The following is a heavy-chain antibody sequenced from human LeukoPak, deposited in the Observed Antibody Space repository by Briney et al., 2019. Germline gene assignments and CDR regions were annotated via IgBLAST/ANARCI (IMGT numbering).Heavy chain of an antibody. CDR1: GFTFSKYV. V-gene: IGHV3-30*04. CDR3: ARTYQPCDAFDV. CDR2: ISYDGRIQ. J-gene: IGHJ3*01. Sequence: PGGSLRLSCAASGFTFSKYVMLWVRQAPGKGLEWVTLISYDGRIQYSADSVKGRFTISRDNSKNTLSLQMNSLRAEDTAIYYCARTYQPCDAFDVWGQGTLVTVSS. D-gene: IGHD2-2*01.